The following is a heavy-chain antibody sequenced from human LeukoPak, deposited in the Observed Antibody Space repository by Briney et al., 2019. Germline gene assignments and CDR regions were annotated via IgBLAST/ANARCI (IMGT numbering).Heavy chain of an antibody. CDR3: ATRSPSHSKDYYYYGMDV. Sequence: ASVKVSCKVSGYTLTELSMHWVRQAPGKGLEWMGGFDPEDGETIYAQKFQGRVTMTEDTSTGTAYMELSSLRSEDTAVYYCATRSPSHSKDYYYYGMDVWGQGTTVTVSS. J-gene: IGHJ6*02. CDR1: GYTLTELS. CDR2: FDPEDGET. V-gene: IGHV1-24*01.